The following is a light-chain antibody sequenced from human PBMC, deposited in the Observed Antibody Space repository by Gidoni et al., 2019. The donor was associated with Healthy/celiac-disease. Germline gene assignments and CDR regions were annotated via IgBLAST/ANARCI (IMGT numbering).Light chain of an antibody. J-gene: IGLJ2*01. CDR3: QSYDSSLSGVV. CDR2: GNS. Sequence: QSVLTQPPSVSVAPGPRVTISCTGSSSNIGACYDVHWYQQLPGTAPKLLIYGNSTRPSGVPDRFSGSKSGTSASLAITGLQAEDEADYYCQSYDSSLSGVVFGGGTKLTVL. V-gene: IGLV1-40*01. CDR1: SSNIGACYD.